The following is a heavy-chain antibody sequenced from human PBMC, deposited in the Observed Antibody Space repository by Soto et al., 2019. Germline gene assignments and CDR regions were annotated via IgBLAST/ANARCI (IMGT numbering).Heavy chain of an antibody. CDR2: IHYSGGT. CDR1: GGSIGSYY. J-gene: IGHJ4*02. D-gene: IGHD5-18*01. Sequence: QVQLQESGPGLVKPSETLSLTCTVSGGSIGSYYWSWIRQPPGKGLDWLGYIHYSGGTDYNPPRKSRVTISVDTSKNQFSLKVSSVTAADTAVYYCARGGASYGYFFDAWGQGTLVTVSS. V-gene: IGHV4-59*01. CDR3: ARGGASYGYFFDA.